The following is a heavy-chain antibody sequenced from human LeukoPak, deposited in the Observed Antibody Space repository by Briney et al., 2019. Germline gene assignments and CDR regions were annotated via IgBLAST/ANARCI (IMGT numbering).Heavy chain of an antibody. CDR1: AYSFNHFQ. D-gene: IGHD3-9*01. Sequence: ASVKVSCKTSAYSFNHFQLHWVREAPGQGLEWMGWINPNSGRTHYAPKFQGRVTLTTDRSITTAYMELSSLISGDTALYYCARHSSEILTGYYHFWVQGTLVTVSS. J-gene: IGHJ4*02. CDR2: INPNSGRT. CDR3: ARHSSEILTGYYHF. V-gene: IGHV1-2*02.